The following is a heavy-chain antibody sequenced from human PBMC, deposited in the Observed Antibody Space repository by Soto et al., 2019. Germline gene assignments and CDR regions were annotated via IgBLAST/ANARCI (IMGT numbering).Heavy chain of an antibody. CDR2: IKQDGSEK. J-gene: IGHJ2*01. Sequence: GGCLRLSSAASGFTFSYYWMTWVRQAPGKGLERVANIKQDGSEKYYVDSVMGRFTISRDNTNNSLFLQMNSLRVEDTAVYYCARVANRYFDLWGRGTLVTVSS. CDR3: ARVANRYFDL. CDR1: GFTFSYYW. V-gene: IGHV3-7*01.